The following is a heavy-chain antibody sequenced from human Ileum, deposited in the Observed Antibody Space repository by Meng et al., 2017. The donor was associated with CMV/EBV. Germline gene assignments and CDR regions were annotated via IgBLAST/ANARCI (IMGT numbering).Heavy chain of an antibody. D-gene: IGHD3-10*01. Sequence: GGSLRLSCAASGFTFSSYGIHWVRQAPDKGLEWVAFIRYDGVATYYADSVRGRSIISKDNSNNTVYLQMNSLRAEDTAVYYCAKGRRALYGYFDMDVWGQGTTVTVSS. CDR2: IRYDGVAT. CDR1: GFTFSSYG. J-gene: IGHJ6*02. V-gene: IGHV3-30*02. CDR3: AKGRRALYGYFDMDV.